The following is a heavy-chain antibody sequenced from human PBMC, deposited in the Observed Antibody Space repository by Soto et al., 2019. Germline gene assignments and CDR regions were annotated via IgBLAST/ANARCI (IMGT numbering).Heavy chain of an antibody. CDR1: GFTFSSYA. Sequence: GGSLRLSCAASGFTFSSYAMHWVRQAPGKGLEWVAVISYDGSNKYYADSVKGRFTISRDNSKNTLYLQMNSLRAEDTAVYYCARVDSSGYNDAFDIWGQGTMVTVSS. D-gene: IGHD3-22*01. V-gene: IGHV3-30-3*01. J-gene: IGHJ3*02. CDR3: ARVDSSGYNDAFDI. CDR2: ISYDGSNK.